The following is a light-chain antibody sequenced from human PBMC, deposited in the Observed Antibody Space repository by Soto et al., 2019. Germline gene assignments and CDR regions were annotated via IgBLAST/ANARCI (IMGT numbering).Light chain of an antibody. V-gene: IGLV1-47*01. CDR2: RNN. CDR1: SSNIGSNY. Sequence: QSVLTQPPSASGTPGQRVTISCSGSSSNIGSNYVYWYQQLPGTAPTLLLYRNNQPPSGVPDRFARSKSRTSASRAISGLRSEDEADYYCAAWDDSPSGVVFGGGTKLTVL. CDR3: AAWDDSPSGVV. J-gene: IGLJ2*01.